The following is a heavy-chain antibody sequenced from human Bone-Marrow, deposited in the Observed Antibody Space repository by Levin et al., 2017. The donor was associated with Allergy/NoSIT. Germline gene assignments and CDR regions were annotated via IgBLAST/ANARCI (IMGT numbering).Heavy chain of an antibody. J-gene: IGHJ4*02. D-gene: IGHD1-26*01. Sequence: AGESLKISCETSGYILTTYHISWVRQAPGQGLEWMGWVSADRTKTNYAQKFQGRVTMTTDTSRTTVYMELRGLRPDDTAMYYCARSVRGSGSYSFDYWGQGTLVTVS. V-gene: IGHV1-18*01. CDR1: GYILTTYH. CDR3: ARSVRGSGSYSFDY. CDR2: VSADRTKT.